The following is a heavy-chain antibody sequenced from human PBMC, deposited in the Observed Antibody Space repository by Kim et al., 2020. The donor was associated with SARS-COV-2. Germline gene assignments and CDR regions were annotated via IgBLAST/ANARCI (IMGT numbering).Heavy chain of an antibody. J-gene: IGHJ6*01. V-gene: IGHV3-30*02. D-gene: IGHD3-10*01. CDR3: AKAVVRGVNYYYYGMDV. Sequence: VQGRFTIDRDNPENTLYLQMNSLRTEDTAVYYCAKAVVRGVNYYYYGMDVWGQGTTVAVSS.